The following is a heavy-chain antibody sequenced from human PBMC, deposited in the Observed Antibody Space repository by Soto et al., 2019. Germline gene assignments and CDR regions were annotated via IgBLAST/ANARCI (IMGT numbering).Heavy chain of an antibody. CDR1: GYTFTSYG. D-gene: IGHD1-26*01. CDR3: AIDQGGGSYY. V-gene: IGHV1-18*01. CDR2: ISAYNGNT. Sequence: QVQLVQSGAEVKKPGASVKVSCKASGYTFTSYGISWVRQAPGQGLEWMGWISAYNGNTNYAQKHQGRVTMTTDTSARTAYMEPMTLRSGDTAVYYCAIDQGGGSYYWGQRTLVTVSS. J-gene: IGHJ4*02.